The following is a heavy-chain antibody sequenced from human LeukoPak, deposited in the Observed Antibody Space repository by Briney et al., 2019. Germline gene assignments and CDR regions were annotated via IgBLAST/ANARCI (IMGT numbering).Heavy chain of an antibody. Sequence: SVKVSCKASGYTFTSYGISWVRQAPGQGLEWMGRIIPILGIANYAQKFQGRVTITADKSTSTAYMELSSLRSEDTAVYYCARDSGYYDSSGLTRYFDYWGQGTLVTVSS. CDR2: IIPILGIA. D-gene: IGHD3-22*01. CDR3: ARDSGYYDSSGLTRYFDY. J-gene: IGHJ4*02. CDR1: GYTFTSYG. V-gene: IGHV1-69*04.